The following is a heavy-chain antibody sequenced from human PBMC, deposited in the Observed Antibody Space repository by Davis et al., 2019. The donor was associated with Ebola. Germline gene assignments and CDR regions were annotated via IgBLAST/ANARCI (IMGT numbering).Heavy chain of an antibody. J-gene: IGHJ3*02. Sequence: ASVKVSCKASGYTFTGYYMHWVRQAPGQGLEWMGWINPNSGGTNYAQKFQGRVTMTRDTSTSTAYMELRSLRSDDTAVYYCARDRGNALYCSSTSCYTHRITIFGVALWSFDIWGQGTMVTVSS. CDR2: INPNSGGT. V-gene: IGHV1-2*02. CDR3: ARDRGNALYCSSTSCYTHRITIFGVALWSFDI. D-gene: IGHD2-2*02. CDR1: GYTFTGYY.